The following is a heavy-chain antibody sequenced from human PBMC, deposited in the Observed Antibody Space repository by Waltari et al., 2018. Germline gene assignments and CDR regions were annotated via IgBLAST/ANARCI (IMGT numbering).Heavy chain of an antibody. CDR1: GGSISSYY. D-gene: IGHD6-6*01. Sequence: QVQLQESGPGLVKPSETLSLTCTVSGGSISSYYWSWIRQPAGKGLEWIGRIYTSGSTNYNPSLKSRVTMSVDTSKNQFSLKLSSVTAADTAVYYCARSEGEEQLDVSYYYYMDVWGKGTTVTVSS. J-gene: IGHJ6*03. CDR3: ARSEGEEQLDVSYYYYMDV. V-gene: IGHV4-4*07. CDR2: IYTSGST.